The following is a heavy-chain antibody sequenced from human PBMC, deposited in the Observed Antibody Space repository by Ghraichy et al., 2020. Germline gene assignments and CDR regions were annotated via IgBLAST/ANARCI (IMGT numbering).Heavy chain of an antibody. CDR2: IYYSGST. Sequence: GSLSLTCTVSGGSVSSGSYYWSWIRQPPGKGLEWIGCIYYSGSTNYNPSLKSRVTISVDTSKNQISLKLSSVTAADTAVYYCARAESSGWYYWGQGTLVTVSS. J-gene: IGHJ4*02. V-gene: IGHV4-61*01. CDR1: GGSVSSGSYY. D-gene: IGHD6-19*01. CDR3: ARAESSGWYY.